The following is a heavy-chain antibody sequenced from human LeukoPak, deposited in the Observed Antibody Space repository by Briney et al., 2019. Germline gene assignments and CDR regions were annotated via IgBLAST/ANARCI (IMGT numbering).Heavy chain of an antibody. Sequence: VASVKVSCKASGYSFTGYYMHWVRQAPGQGLEWTAWINPNSGVTNYAQKFQGRVSMSRDTSISTVYMELRRLRSDDTAVYYCARPYYFGSGSRLSYYYFGMDVWGQGTTVTVSS. V-gene: IGHV1-2*02. CDR1: GYSFTGYY. CDR3: ARPYYFGSGSRLSYYYFGMDV. J-gene: IGHJ6*02. D-gene: IGHD3-10*01. CDR2: INPNSGVT.